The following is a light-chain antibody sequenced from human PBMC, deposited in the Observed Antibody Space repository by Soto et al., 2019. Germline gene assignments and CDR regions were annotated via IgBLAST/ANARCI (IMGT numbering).Light chain of an antibody. V-gene: IGKV1-5*03. CDR1: QSISTW. CDR2: KAS. CDR3: QQYNTYPLT. Sequence: DIHITQSPSTLAASVGDRVTITCRASQSISTWLAWYQQKPGKAPKLLIYKASNLEGGVPSRFSGSGSGTEFNITISSLQPDDFATYYCQQYNTYPLTFGGGTKVDIK. J-gene: IGKJ4*01.